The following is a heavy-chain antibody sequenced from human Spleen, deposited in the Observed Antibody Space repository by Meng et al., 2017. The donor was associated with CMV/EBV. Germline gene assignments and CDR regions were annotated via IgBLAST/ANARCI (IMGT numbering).Heavy chain of an antibody. CDR3: SRLVHSGYRPISS. CDR1: GGSFSGYY. Sequence: SETLSLTCAAYGGSFSGYYWSWIRQPPGKGLEWIGEINHSGSTNYNPSLKSRVTMSVGTSKNQFSLKLTSVTAADTAMYYCSRLVHSGYRPISSWGQGTLVTVSS. D-gene: IGHD5-12*01. CDR2: INHSGST. J-gene: IGHJ5*02. V-gene: IGHV4-34*01.